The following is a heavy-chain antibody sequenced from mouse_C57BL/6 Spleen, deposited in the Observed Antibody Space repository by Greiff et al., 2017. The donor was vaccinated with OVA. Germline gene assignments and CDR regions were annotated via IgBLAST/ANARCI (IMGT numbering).Heavy chain of an antibody. CDR1: GYSFTGYY. D-gene: IGHD2-1*01. CDR2: INPSTGGT. J-gene: IGHJ1*03. Sequence: VQLKESGPELVKPGASVKISCKASGYSFTGYYMNWVKQSPEKSLEWIGEINPSTGGTTYNQKFKAKATLTVDKSSSTAYMQLKSLTSEDSAVYYCARFYYGNYPYWYFDVWGTGTTVTVSS. CDR3: ARFYYGNYPYWYFDV. V-gene: IGHV1-42*01.